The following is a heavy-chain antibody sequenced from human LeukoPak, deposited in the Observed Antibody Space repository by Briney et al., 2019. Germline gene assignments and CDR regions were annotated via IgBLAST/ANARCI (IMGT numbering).Heavy chain of an antibody. D-gene: IGHD4-17*01. CDR2: IYYSGST. CDR1: GGSISSYY. V-gene: IGHV4-59*01. CDR3: ARLTTGALDAFDI. Sequence: SETLSLTCTVSGGSISSYYWSWIRQPPGKGLEWIGYIYYSGSTNYNPSLKSRVTISVDTSKNQFSLKLSSLTAADTAVYYCARLTTGALDAFDIWGQGTMVTVSS. J-gene: IGHJ3*02.